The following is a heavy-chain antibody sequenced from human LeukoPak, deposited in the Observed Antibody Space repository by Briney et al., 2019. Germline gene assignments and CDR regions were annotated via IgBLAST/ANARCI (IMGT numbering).Heavy chain of an antibody. CDR2: IYHSGST. CDR1: GYSISSGYY. Sequence: PSETLSLTCAVSGYSISSGYYWGWIRQPPGKGLEWIGSIYHSGSTYYNPSLKSRVTISVDTSKNQFSLKLSSVTAADTAVYYCARVYYYDSSGYSAYYYYMDVWGKGTTVTVSS. J-gene: IGHJ6*03. V-gene: IGHV4-38-2*01. D-gene: IGHD3-22*01. CDR3: ARVYYYDSSGYSAYYYYMDV.